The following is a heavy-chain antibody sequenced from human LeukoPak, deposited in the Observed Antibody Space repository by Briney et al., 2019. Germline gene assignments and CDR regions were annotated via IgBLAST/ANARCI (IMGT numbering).Heavy chain of an antibody. CDR2: ISGSGGST. CDR1: GFTFSSYA. J-gene: IGHJ3*02. D-gene: IGHD1-26*01. CDR3: AKDFFPRVGDGYSNDAFDI. V-gene: IGHV3-23*01. Sequence: QTGGSLRLSCAASGFTFSSYAMSWVRQAPGKGLEWVSAISGSGGSTYYADSVKGRFTISRDNSKNTLYLQMNSLRAEDTAVYYCAKDFFPRVGDGYSNDAFDIWGQGTMVTVSS.